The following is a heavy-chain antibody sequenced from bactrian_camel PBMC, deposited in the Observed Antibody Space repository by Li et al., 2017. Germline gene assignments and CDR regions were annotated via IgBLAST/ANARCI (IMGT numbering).Heavy chain of an antibody. CDR2: IPRDSSNA. CDR3: AATRPGVNWCVATMMGLFTY. J-gene: IGHJ4*01. Sequence: HVQLVESGGGLVQPGGSLTLSCVASGFTFSSCHMAWVRQAPGKGLEWVSSIPRDSSNAHYADSVKGRFTISRDNAKSTVYLQLNNLKSEDTALYYCAATRPGVNWCVATMMGLFTYWGQGTQVTVS. D-gene: IGHD4*01. CDR1: GFTFSSCH. V-gene: IGHV3-2*01.